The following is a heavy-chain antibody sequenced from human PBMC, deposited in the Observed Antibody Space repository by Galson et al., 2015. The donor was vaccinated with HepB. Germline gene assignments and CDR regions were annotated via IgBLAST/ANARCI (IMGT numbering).Heavy chain of an antibody. CDR2: ISAGNGYT. CDR1: GYTFTSYF. J-gene: IGHJ4*02. Sequence: SVKVSCKASGYTFTSYFMHWVRQAPGQRLEWMGWISAGNGYTKYSQTFQGRVTITRDTSASTVYMELSSLTSEDTAVYYCARDRYAWGWREYDYVWGAEDYWGQGTLVTVSS. V-gene: IGHV1-3*01. D-gene: IGHD3-16*01. CDR3: ARDRYAWGWREYDYVWGAEDY.